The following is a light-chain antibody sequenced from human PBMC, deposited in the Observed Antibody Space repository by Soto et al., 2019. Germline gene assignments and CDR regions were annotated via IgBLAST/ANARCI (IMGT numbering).Light chain of an antibody. CDR2: AAS. J-gene: IGKJ1*01. CDR1: QSISTY. Sequence: DIQMTQSPSSLSASVGDRVTITCRASQSISTYLNWYQQTPGKAPKLLIHAASILQSGVPSRFSGSGSGTDFTLTVSSLQPEDFATYYCQQSYSTPWTFGQGTKVEIK. CDR3: QQSYSTPWT. V-gene: IGKV1-39*01.